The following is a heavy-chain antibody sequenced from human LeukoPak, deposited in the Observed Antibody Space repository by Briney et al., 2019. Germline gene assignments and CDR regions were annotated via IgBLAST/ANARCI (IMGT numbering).Heavy chain of an antibody. D-gene: IGHD2-8*01. CDR2: IYYSGST. CDR3: AREHLMLRAFDI. Sequence: SETLSLTCTVSGGSISSYYWSWVRQPPGKGLEWIGYIYYSGSTNYNPSLKSRVTISVDTSKNQFSLQLNSVTPEDTAVYYCAREHLMLRAFDIWGQGTMVTVSS. CDR1: GGSISSYY. J-gene: IGHJ3*02. V-gene: IGHV4-59*12.